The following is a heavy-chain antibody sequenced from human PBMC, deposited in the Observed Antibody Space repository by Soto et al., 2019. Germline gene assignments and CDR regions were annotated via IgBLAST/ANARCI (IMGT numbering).Heavy chain of an antibody. CDR2: INHSGST. J-gene: IGHJ2*01. CDR1: GGSFSGYY. D-gene: IGHD3-10*01. Sequence: LSLTCAVYGGSFSGYYWSWIRQPPGKGLEWIGEINHSGSTNYNPSLKSRVTISVDTSKNQFSLKLSSVTAADTAVYYCARLSGSFAWGHFDLWGRGTLVTVSS. V-gene: IGHV4-34*01. CDR3: ARLSGSFAWGHFDL.